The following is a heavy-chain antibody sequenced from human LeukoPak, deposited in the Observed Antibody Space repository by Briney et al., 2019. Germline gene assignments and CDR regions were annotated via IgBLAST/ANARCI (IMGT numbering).Heavy chain of an antibody. V-gene: IGHV1-69*10. CDR3: ARDGFDYGDYEDRTKGYFDL. D-gene: IGHD4-17*01. CDR2: IIPIFGIA. Sequence: GASVKVSCKASGGTFSSYAISWVRQAPGQGLEWMGGIIPIFGIANYAQKFQGRVTITADKSTSTAYMELSSLRSEDTAVYYCARDGFDYGDYEDRTKGYFDLWGRGTLVTVSS. CDR1: GGTFSSYA. J-gene: IGHJ2*01.